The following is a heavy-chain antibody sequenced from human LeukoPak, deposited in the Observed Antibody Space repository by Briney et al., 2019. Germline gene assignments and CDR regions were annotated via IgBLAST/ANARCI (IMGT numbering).Heavy chain of an antibody. CDR1: GFTFSTHG. Sequence: TGGSLRLSCAASGFTFSTHGMHWVRQAPGKGLEWVAFIRYDGINKYYADSVKGRFTISRDSFKNTLYLQMNSLRPEDTAVYYCARGPVKSVGATVVYWGQGTLVTVSS. V-gene: IGHV3-30*02. CDR3: ARGPVKSVGATVVY. J-gene: IGHJ4*02. CDR2: IRYDGINK. D-gene: IGHD1-26*01.